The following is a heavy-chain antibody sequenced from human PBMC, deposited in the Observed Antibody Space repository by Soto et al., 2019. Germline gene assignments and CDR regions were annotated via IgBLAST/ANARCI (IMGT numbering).Heavy chain of an antibody. Sequence: WLRQPTGKGLEWIGEINHSGSTNYNPSLKSRVTISVDTSKNQFSLKLSSVTAADTAVYYCARMTVRYCSGGSCYPSFSYYGMDVWGQGTTVTV. J-gene: IGHJ6*02. CDR2: INHSGST. CDR3: ARMTVRYCSGGSCYPSFSYYGMDV. V-gene: IGHV4-34*01. D-gene: IGHD2-15*01.